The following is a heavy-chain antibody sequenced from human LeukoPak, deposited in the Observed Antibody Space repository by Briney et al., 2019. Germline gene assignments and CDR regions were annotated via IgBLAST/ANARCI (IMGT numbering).Heavy chain of an antibody. V-gene: IGHV4-61*02. J-gene: IGHJ6*03. D-gene: IGHD3-3*01. CDR3: ARVRHDFWSGYYYYYMDV. CDR2: IYTSGST. CDR1: GGSISSGSYY. Sequence: PSETLSLTCTVSGGSISSGSYYWSWIRQPAGKGLEWIGRIYTSGSTNYNPSLKSRVTISVDTSKNQFSLKLSSVTAADTAVYYCARVRHDFWSGYYYYYMDVWGKGTTVTVSS.